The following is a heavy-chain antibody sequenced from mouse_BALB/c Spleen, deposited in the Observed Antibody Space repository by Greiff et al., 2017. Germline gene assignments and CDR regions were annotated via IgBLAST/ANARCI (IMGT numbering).Heavy chain of an antibody. CDR3: TRSPYGNFDY. Sequence: QVQLQQSGAELVRPGASVKLSCKASGYTFTSYWINWVKQRPGQGLEWIGNIYPSDSYTNYNQKFKDKATLTVDKSSSTAYMQLSSPTSEDSAVYYCTRSPYGNFDYWGQGTTLTVSS. J-gene: IGHJ2*01. CDR1: GYTFTSYW. CDR2: IYPSDSYT. D-gene: IGHD2-1*01. V-gene: IGHV1-69*02.